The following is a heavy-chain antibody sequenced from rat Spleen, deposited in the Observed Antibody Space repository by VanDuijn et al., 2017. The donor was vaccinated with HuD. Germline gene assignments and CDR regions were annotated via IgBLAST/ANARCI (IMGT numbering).Heavy chain of an antibody. D-gene: IGHD1-9*01. Sequence: EVELVESDGGLVQPGRSLNLSCAASGFTFSDYYMAWVRQAPTKGLEWVATISTTGSNTYYLESVKGRFIISRDNAKSSLYLQMSSLKSEDTATYYCARLGDTHYGYNPLDAWGQGASVTVSS. V-gene: IGHV5-25*01. J-gene: IGHJ4*01. CDR2: ISTTGSNT. CDR3: ARLGDTHYGYNPLDA. CDR1: GFTFSDYY.